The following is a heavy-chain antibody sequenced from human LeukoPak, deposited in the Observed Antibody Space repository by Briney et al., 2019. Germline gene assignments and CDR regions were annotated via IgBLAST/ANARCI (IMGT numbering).Heavy chain of an antibody. Sequence: GGSLRLSCAVSGFTFSRFSMTWVRQAPGKGLEWVSSISSSSSYIYYRDSVKGRFTISRANDKNSLYLQMHSLRAEDTAVYYCALVGATSWAPFDYWGQGTLVTVSS. CDR3: ALVGATSWAPFDY. D-gene: IGHD1-26*01. CDR1: GFTFSRFS. J-gene: IGHJ4*02. V-gene: IGHV3-21*01. CDR2: ISSSSSYI.